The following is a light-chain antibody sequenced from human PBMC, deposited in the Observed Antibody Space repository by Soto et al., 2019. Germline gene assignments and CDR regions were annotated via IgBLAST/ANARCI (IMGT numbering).Light chain of an antibody. CDR3: QQYNSWPPIT. Sequence: EVVLTQSPATLSVSPGEGATLTCRASQSVGTKLAWYQQKPGQSPRILIYAASTRATGVPARFSGGGSGTEFTLTISSLQSEDFVVYYCQQYNSWPPITFGQGTRLEIK. V-gene: IGKV3-15*01. J-gene: IGKJ5*01. CDR1: QSVGTK. CDR2: AAS.